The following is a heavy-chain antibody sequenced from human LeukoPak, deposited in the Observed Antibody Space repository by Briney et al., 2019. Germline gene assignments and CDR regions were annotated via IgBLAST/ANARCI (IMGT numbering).Heavy chain of an antibody. V-gene: IGHV4-34*01. CDR1: GGSFSGYY. CDR2: INHSGST. J-gene: IGHJ5*02. Sequence: PSETLSLTCAVCGGSFSGYYWSWSRQPPGKGLEWIGEINHSGSTNYNPSLKSRVTISVDTSKNQFSLKLSSVTAADTAVYYCARGRSYYVSGSYQNWFDPWGQGTLVTVSS. D-gene: IGHD3-10*01. CDR3: ARGRSYYVSGSYQNWFDP.